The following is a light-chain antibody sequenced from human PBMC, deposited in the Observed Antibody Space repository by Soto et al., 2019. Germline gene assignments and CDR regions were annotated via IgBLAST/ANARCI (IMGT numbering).Light chain of an antibody. J-gene: IGKJ3*01. CDR3: QQFGTSPT. CDR1: QSVGINY. Sequence: EIVLTQSPATLSLSPGERATLSCGASQSVGINYLAWYQQKPGLAPRLLMYDVSKRFSGTPDRFSGSGSGTDFTLTITRLEPEDSAVDYCQQFGTSPTFGAEINVDIK. CDR2: DVS. V-gene: IGKV3D-20*01.